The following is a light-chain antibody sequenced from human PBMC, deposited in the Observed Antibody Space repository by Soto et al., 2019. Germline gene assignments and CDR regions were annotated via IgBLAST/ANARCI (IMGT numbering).Light chain of an antibody. Sequence: DIQMNQSPSSLSASVGDRVTITCRASQGISNYLAWYQQKPGKVPKLLIYAASTFQSGVPSRFSGSGSGTDFTLTISSLQPEDVATDYCQKYNSAPLTFSQGTKVEIK. V-gene: IGKV1-27*01. CDR1: QGISNY. CDR3: QKYNSAPLT. J-gene: IGKJ1*01. CDR2: AAS.